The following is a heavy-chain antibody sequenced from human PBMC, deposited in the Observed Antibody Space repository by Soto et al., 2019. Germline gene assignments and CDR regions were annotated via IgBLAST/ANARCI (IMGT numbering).Heavy chain of an antibody. CDR3: ARDVGYCSSSTCLIDH. V-gene: IGHV1-18*01. J-gene: IGHJ4*02. D-gene: IGHD2-2*01. CDR1: GGTFSSYA. Sequence: GASVKVSCKASGGTFSSYAISWVRQAPGQGLEWMGGISTFNGETRYAQKFQARVTVTTDTSTTTGYMELRSLRSDDTAVYYCARDVGYCSSSTCLIDHWGQGTLVTVSS. CDR2: ISTFNGET.